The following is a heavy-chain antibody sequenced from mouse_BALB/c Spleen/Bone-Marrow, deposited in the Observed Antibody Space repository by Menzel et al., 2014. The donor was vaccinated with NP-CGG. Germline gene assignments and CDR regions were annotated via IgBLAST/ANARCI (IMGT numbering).Heavy chain of an antibody. J-gene: IGHJ3*01. Sequence: VQLQQSGPELMKPGASVKISCKASGYSFXSYYIHWVKQNHGKSLEWIGYIDPFNGVTIYNQKFKGKATLTADKSSSTAYMHLSSLTSEDSAVYYCARRVITTGPGFAYWGQGTLVTVSA. V-gene: IGHV1-31*01. CDR2: IDPFNGVT. CDR3: ARRVITTGPGFAY. D-gene: IGHD2-4*01. CDR1: GYSFXSYY.